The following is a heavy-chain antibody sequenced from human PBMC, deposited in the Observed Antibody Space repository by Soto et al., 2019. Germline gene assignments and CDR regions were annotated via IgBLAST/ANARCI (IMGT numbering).Heavy chain of an antibody. D-gene: IGHD4-4*01. CDR3: ARSNYYYYYYGMDV. CDR1: GGSVGSGSYY. J-gene: IGHJ6*02. Sequence: SETLSLTCTVSGGSVGSGSYYWSWIRQPPGKGLEWIGYIYYSGSTNYNPSLKSRVTISVDTSRNQFSLKLSSVTAADTAVYYCARSNYYYYYYGMDVWGQGTTVTVSS. CDR2: IYYSGST. V-gene: IGHV4-61*01.